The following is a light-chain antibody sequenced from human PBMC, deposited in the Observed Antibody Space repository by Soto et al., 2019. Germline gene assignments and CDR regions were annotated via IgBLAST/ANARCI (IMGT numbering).Light chain of an antibody. V-gene: IGKV3-20*01. CDR3: QQYGSSPRYT. Sequence: EIVLTQSPGTLSLSPGERATLSCRARQSVSSSYLAWYQQKPGQAPRLLIYGASSRATGIPDRFSGSGSGTDFTLTISRLEPEDFAVYYRQQYGSSPRYTFGQGTKLEIK. CDR2: GAS. CDR1: QSVSSSY. J-gene: IGKJ2*01.